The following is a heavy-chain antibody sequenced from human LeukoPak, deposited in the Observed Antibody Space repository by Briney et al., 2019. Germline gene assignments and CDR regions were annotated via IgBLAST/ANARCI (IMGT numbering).Heavy chain of an antibody. J-gene: IGHJ4*02. D-gene: IGHD3-22*01. Sequence: PSETLSLTCTVSGGSISSYYWSWIRQPAGKGLEWIGRIYTSGSTNYNPSLKSRVTMSVDTSKNQFSLKLSSVTAADTAVYYCAREDDYYDSSGSPTYFDYWGQGTLVTVSS. V-gene: IGHV4-4*07. CDR3: AREDDYYDSSGSPTYFDY. CDR1: GGSISSYY. CDR2: IYTSGST.